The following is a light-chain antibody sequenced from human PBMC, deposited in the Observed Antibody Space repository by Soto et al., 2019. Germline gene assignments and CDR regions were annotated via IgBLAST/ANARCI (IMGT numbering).Light chain of an antibody. CDR3: SSYTGSQPLVV. CDR1: SSDVGGYNY. V-gene: IGLV2-14*01. Sequence: QSALTQPASVSGSPGQSITISCTGTSSDVGGYNYVSWYQQHPGKAPKLIIYEVVNRPSGVSSRFSGSKSGNTASLTISGLQAEDEADFYCSSYTGSQPLVVFGGGTKLTVL. CDR2: EVV. J-gene: IGLJ2*01.